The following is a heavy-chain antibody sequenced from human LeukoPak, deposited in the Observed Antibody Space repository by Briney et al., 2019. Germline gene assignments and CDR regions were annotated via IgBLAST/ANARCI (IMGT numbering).Heavy chain of an antibody. CDR3: ARGFQGLDV. CDR1: EFPLGTYW. CDR2: IVQDGSEK. V-gene: IGHV3-7*05. D-gene: IGHD2-21*01. Sequence: GGSLRLSCTASEFPLGTYWMTGVRQAPGKGLEGVGNIVQDGSEKYYVDSVKGRFTISRDNTKNLLYLQMTSLRAEDTAVYYCARGFQGLDVWGQGTTVTVSS. J-gene: IGHJ6*02.